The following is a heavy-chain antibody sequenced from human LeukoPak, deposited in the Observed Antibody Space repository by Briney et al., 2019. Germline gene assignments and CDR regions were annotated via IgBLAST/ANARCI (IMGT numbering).Heavy chain of an antibody. V-gene: IGHV4-38-2*02. D-gene: IGHD3-22*01. J-gene: IGHJ2*01. Sequence: SETLSLTCTVSGYSISSGYYWGWIRQPPGKGLEWIGSIYHSGGTYYNPSLKSRVTISVDTSKNQFSLKLSSVTAADTAVYYCARDPHYYDSSGYYYGGRVDWYFDLWGRGTLVTVSS. CDR1: GYSISSGYY. CDR2: IYHSGGT. CDR3: ARDPHYYDSSGYYYGGRVDWYFDL.